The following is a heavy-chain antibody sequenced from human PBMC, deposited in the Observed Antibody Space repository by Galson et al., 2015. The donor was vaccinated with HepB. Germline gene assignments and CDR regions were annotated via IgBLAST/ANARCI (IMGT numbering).Heavy chain of an antibody. CDR3: AKDVNPRLRYFDRIETSSYYGVDV. D-gene: IGHD3-9*01. CDR1: GFNFDDFT. Sequence: SLRLSCAASGFNFDDFTMHWVRQAPGRGLEWVSLISWDGARTYCADSMEGRFTISRDNNKNSLFLHMSSLRTGDTALYYCAKDVNPRLRYFDRIETSSYYGVDVWGHGTTVTVSS. CDR2: ISWDGART. V-gene: IGHV3-43*01. J-gene: IGHJ6*02.